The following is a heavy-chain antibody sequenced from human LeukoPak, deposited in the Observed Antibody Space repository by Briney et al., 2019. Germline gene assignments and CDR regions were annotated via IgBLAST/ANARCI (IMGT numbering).Heavy chain of an antibody. CDR2: IVVGSGNT. Sequence: SVKVSCKASGFTFTSSAVQWVRQARGQRLEWIGWIVVGSGNTNYAQKFQERVTITRDMSTSTAYMELSSQRSEDTAVYYCAADHASITMVRGVINWYFDLWGRGTLVTVSS. J-gene: IGHJ2*01. V-gene: IGHV1-58*01. CDR1: GFTFTSSA. D-gene: IGHD3-10*01. CDR3: AADHASITMVRGVINWYFDL.